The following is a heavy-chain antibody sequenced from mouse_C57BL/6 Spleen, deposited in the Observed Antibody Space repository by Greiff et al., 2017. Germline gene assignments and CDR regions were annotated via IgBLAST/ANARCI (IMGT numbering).Heavy chain of an antibody. J-gene: IGHJ1*03. Sequence: EVQLQQSGPELVKPGDSVKISCKASGYSFTGYFMNWVMQSHGKSLEWIGRINPYNGATFYNQKFKGKATLTVDKSSSTAHMELRSLTSEDSAVYYCARYYGSSYDWYFDVWGTGTTVTVSS. D-gene: IGHD1-1*01. CDR3: ARYYGSSYDWYFDV. V-gene: IGHV1-20*01. CDR2: INPYNGAT. CDR1: GYSFTGYF.